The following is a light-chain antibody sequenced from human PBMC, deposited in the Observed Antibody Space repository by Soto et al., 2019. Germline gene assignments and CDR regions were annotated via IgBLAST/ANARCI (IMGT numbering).Light chain of an antibody. CDR3: CSYAGTYSYV. J-gene: IGLJ1*01. Sequence: LTQPRSVSGSPGQSVTISCTGTSSDVGAYNYVSWYQQHPGKAPKFMIYDVSKRPSGVPDRFSGSKSGNTASLTISGLQAEDEADYYCCSYAGTYSYVFGTGTKVTVL. V-gene: IGLV2-11*01. CDR2: DVS. CDR1: SSDVGAYNY.